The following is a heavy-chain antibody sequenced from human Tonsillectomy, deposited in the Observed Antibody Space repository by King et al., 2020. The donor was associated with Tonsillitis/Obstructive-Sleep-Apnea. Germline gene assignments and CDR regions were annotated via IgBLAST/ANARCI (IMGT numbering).Heavy chain of an antibody. CDR1: GGSISSGGYS. J-gene: IGHJ5*02. Sequence: LQLQESGSGLVKPSQTLSLTCAVSGGSISSGGYSWSWIRQPPGKGLEWIGDIYQSGSPYSNQSLKSRVHISLDRSKNQFSLKLNSGTAADTAMYYGARNIAAAGIAWFDPRRQGTLATVSS. CDR3: ARNIAAAGIAWFDP. V-gene: IGHV4-30-2*01. D-gene: IGHD6-13*01. CDR2: IYQSGSP.